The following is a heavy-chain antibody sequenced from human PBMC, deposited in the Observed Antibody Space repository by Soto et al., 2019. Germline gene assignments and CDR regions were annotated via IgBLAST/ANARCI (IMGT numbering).Heavy chain of an antibody. V-gene: IGHV1-2*04. CDR3: ARGAGGSGTGSYYYYMDV. J-gene: IGHJ6*03. D-gene: IGHD3-10*01. Sequence: ASVKVSCKASGYTFTGYYMHWVRQAPGQGLEWMGWINPNSGGTNYAQKFQGWVTMTRDTSISTAYMELSRLRSDDTAVYYCARGAGGSGTGSYYYYMDVWGKGTTVTVSS. CDR2: INPNSGGT. CDR1: GYTFTGYY.